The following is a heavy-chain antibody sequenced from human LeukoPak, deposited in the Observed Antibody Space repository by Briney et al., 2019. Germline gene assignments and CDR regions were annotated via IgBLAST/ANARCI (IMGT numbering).Heavy chain of an antibody. V-gene: IGHV3-30*04. J-gene: IGHJ3*02. CDR3: ARDIGYCSGGSCSNDAFDI. D-gene: IGHD2-15*01. Sequence: GGSLRLSCAASGFTFSSYAMHWVRQAPGKGLEWVAVISYDGSNKYCADSVKGRFTISRDNSKNTLYLQMNSLRAEDTAVYYCARDIGYCSGGSCSNDAFDIWGQGTMVTVSS. CDR1: GFTFSSYA. CDR2: ISYDGSNK.